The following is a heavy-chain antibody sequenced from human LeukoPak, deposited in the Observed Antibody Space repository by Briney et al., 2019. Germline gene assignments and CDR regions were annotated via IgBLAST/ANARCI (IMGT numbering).Heavy chain of an antibody. CDR3: ARRFHSSSWIDY. D-gene: IGHD6-13*01. J-gene: IGHJ4*02. CDR1: GGSISSSSYY. V-gene: IGHV4-39*01. CDR2: IYYSGST. Sequence: PSETLSLTCTVSGGSISSSSYYWGWIRQPPGKGLEWIGSIYYSGSTYYNPSLKSRVTISVDTSKNQFYLKLSSVTAADTAVYYCARRFHSSSWIDYWGQGTLVTVSS.